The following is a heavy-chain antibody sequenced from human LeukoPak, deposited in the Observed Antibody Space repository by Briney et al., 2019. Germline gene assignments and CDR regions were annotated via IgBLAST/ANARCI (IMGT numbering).Heavy chain of an antibody. CDR3: ARLTAILGDPGYMDV. Sequence: PSETLTLTCAVSGYSISSGYYWGWRRQPPGGGVWGFGSSGRSGSTYYDPSVKSRVTISVDKSTNQFSLKLSSVPAADTDVYYCARLTAILGDPGYMDVWGKGTTVTVSS. CDR2: SGRSGST. V-gene: IGHV4-38-2*01. D-gene: IGHD3-3*01. CDR1: GYSISSGYY. J-gene: IGHJ6*03.